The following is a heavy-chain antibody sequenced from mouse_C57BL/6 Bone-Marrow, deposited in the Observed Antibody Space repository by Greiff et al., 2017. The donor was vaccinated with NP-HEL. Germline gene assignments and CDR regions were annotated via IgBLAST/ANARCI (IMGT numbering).Heavy chain of an antibody. V-gene: IGHV1-69*01. CDR2: IDPSDSYT. J-gene: IGHJ4*01. D-gene: IGHD2-4*01. Sequence: QVQLQQPGAELVMPGASVKLSCKASGYTFTSYWMHWVKQRPGQGLEWIGEIDPSDSYTNYNQKFKGKSTLTVDKSSSTAYMQLSSLTSEDSAVYDCARFYYYEDCYAMDYWGQGTSVTVSS. CDR1: GYTFTSYW. CDR3: ARFYYYEDCYAMDY.